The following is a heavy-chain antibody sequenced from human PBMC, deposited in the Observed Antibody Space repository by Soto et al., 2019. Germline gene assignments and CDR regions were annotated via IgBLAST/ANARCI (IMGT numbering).Heavy chain of an antibody. V-gene: IGHV1-69*04. CDR1: GGTFSSYT. CDR2: IIPILGIA. D-gene: IGHD2-8*01. CDR3: ARDGPGYCTNGVCRPENWFDP. Sequence: GVSVKVSCKASGGTFSSYTISWVRQAPGQGLEWMGRIIPILGIANYAQKFQGRVTITADKSTSTAYMELSSLRSEDTAVYYCARDGPGYCTNGVCRPENWFDPWGQGTLVTVSS. J-gene: IGHJ5*02.